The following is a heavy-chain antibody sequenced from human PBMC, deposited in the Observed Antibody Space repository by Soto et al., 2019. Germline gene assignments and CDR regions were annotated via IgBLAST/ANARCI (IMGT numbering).Heavy chain of an antibody. CDR1: GYSFTSYW. Sequence: EVQLVQSGAEVKKPGESLRISCKGSGYSFTSYWISWVRQMPGKGLEWMGRIDPSDSYTNYSPSFQGHVTISADKSISTAYLQWSSLKASDTAMYYCARRPMIVDGDDLTYFDYWGQGTLVTVSS. CDR2: IDPSDSYT. D-gene: IGHD3-22*01. J-gene: IGHJ4*02. CDR3: ARRPMIVDGDDLTYFDY. V-gene: IGHV5-10-1*03.